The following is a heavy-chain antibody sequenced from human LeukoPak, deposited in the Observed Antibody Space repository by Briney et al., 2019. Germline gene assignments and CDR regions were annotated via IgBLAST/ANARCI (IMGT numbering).Heavy chain of an antibody. CDR2: IIPLFGTT. V-gene: IGHV1-69*05. Sequence: SVKVSCKTSGGTFIYYAVSWVRQAPGHGLEWLGGIIPLFGTTFYAENFQGRATITTDESTSTVYMELRGLRFEDTAVYYCARVNRPTYYYDSSGYSWYFDVWGRGTLVTVSS. J-gene: IGHJ2*01. CDR1: GGTFIYYA. D-gene: IGHD3-22*01. CDR3: ARVNRPTYYYDSSGYSWYFDV.